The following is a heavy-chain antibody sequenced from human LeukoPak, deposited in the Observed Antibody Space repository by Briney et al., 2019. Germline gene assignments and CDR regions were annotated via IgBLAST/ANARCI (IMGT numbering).Heavy chain of an antibody. CDR2: INPNSGGT. J-gene: IGHJ6*03. V-gene: IGHV1-2*02. D-gene: IGHD1-1*01. Sequence: ASVKVSCKASGYTFTGYYMHWVRQAPGQGLEWMGWINPNSGGTNYAQKFQGRVTMTRNTSISTAYMELSRLRSDDTAVYYCARDRLLEDRDYHYYYYMDVWGIGTTVTVSS. CDR1: GYTFTGYY. CDR3: ARDRLLEDRDYHYYYYMDV.